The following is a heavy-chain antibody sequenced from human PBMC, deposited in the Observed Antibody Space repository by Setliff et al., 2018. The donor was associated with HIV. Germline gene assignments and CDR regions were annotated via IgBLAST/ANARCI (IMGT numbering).Heavy chain of an antibody. V-gene: IGHV4-39*01. J-gene: IGHJ4*02. CDR2: IYYSGST. Sequence: SETLSLTCTVSGGSISSSSYYWGWIRQPPGKRLEWIGSIYYSGSTYYNPSLKTRVTISVDTSKNQFSLKLSSVTAADTAVYYCASLTTDRFLEWLFVYWGQGIQVTVSS. D-gene: IGHD3-3*01. CDR3: ASLTTDRFLEWLFVY. CDR1: GGSISSSSYY.